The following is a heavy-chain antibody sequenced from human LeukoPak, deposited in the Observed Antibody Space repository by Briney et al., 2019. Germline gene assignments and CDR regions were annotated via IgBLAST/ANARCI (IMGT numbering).Heavy chain of an antibody. D-gene: IGHD2-2*01. CDR2: ISSSGSTI. CDR1: GFTFSDYY. J-gene: IGHJ4*02. Sequence: GGSLRLSCAASGFTFSDYYMSWIRQAPGKGLEWVSYISSSGSTIYYADSVKGRSTISRDNAKNSLYLQMNSLRAEDTAVYYCAMVDIVVVPAAKVYDDWGQGTLVTVSS. CDR3: AMVDIVVVPAAKVYDD. V-gene: IGHV3-11*01.